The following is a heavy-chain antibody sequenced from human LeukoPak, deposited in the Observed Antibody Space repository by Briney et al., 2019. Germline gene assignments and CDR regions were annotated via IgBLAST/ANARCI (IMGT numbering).Heavy chain of an antibody. CDR1: GFTFSIYG. CDR3: ARGYSSGCGVLDY. J-gene: IGHJ4*02. Sequence: GGSLRLSCAASGFTFSIYGMHWVRQAPGKGLEWVAVIWYDGSNKYYADSVRGRLTISRDNSKNTLYLQMNSLRAEDTAVYYCARGYSSGCGVLDYWGQGTLVTVSS. V-gene: IGHV3-33*01. CDR2: IWYDGSNK. D-gene: IGHD6-25*01.